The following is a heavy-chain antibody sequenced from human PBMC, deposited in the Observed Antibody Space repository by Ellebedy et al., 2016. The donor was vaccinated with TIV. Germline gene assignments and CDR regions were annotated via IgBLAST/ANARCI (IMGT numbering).Heavy chain of an antibody. J-gene: IGHJ6*02. D-gene: IGHD5-12*01. CDR2: IYPGDSDT. Sequence: GGSLRLXCKGSGYSFTSYWIGWVRQMPGKSLEWMGIIYPGDSDTRYSPSFQGQVTISADKSISTAYLQWSSLKASDTAMYYCARLPVDIVATITLRNYYYYGMDVWGQGTTVTVSS. CDR3: ARLPVDIVATITLRNYYYYGMDV. CDR1: GYSFTSYW. V-gene: IGHV5-51*01.